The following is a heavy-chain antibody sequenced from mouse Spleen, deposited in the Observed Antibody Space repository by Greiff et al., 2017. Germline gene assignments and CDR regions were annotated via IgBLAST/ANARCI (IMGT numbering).Heavy chain of an antibody. CDR3: ARDDYVYFDY. J-gene: IGHJ2*01. V-gene: IGHV1-82*01. CDR1: GYAFSSSW. D-gene: IGHD2-4*01. CDR2: IYPGDGDT. Sequence: QVQLQQSGPELVKPGASVKISCKASGYAFSSSWMNWVKQRPGKGLEWIGRIYPGDGDTNYNGKFKGKATLTADKSSSTAYMQLSSLTSEDSAVYFCARDDYVYFDYWGQGTTLTVSS.